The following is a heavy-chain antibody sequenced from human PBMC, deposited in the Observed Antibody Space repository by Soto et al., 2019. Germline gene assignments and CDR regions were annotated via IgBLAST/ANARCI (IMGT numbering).Heavy chain of an antibody. D-gene: IGHD3-9*01. V-gene: IGHV4-31*03. J-gene: IGHJ4*02. CDR1: GGSISSGGYY. Sequence: TLSLTCTVSGGSISSGGYYWSWIRQHPGKGLEWIGYIYYSGSTYYNPSLKSRVTISVDTSKNQFSLKLSSVTAADTAVYYCARETPFYDILTGYQRGHFDYWGQGTLVTVSS. CDR3: ARETPFYDILTGYQRGHFDY. CDR2: IYYSGST.